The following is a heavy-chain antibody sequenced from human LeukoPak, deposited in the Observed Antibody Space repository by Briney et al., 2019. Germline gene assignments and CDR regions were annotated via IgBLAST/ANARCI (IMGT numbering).Heavy chain of an antibody. Sequence: SETLSLTCSVYGGSFSDYYWNWIRQPPGKGLEWIGEINHSGSTNYNPSLRSRVTISVDTSKNQFSLKLSSVPAAGTAVYYCARGVRFFDYVWGTYRYFDYYYMDVWGKGTTVTVSS. CDR1: GGSFSDYY. D-gene: IGHD3-16*02. CDR3: ARGVRFFDYVWGTYRYFDYYYMDV. CDR2: INHSGST. V-gene: IGHV4-34*01. J-gene: IGHJ6*03.